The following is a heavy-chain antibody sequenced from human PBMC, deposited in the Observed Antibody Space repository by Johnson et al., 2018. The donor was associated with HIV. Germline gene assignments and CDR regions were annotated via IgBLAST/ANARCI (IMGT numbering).Heavy chain of an antibody. CDR1: RFTFSDYY. J-gene: IGHJ3*02. Sequence: MLLVESGGGVVQPGRSLRLSCAASRFTFSDYYMSWVRQAPGKGLEWVSGFYSGGNTYYADSVKGRFTISRDNSKNTLFLQMNSLRAEDTAVYYCARVGSWGAFDIWGQGTRVTVSS. CDR2: FYSGGNT. CDR3: ARVGSWGAFDI. V-gene: IGHV3-66*01. D-gene: IGHD3-16*01.